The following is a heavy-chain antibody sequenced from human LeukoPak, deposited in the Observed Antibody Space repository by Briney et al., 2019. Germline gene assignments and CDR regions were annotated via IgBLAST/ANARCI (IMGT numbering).Heavy chain of an antibody. CDR2: INHSGST. CDR1: GGSFSGYY. CDR3: ARGRGSSSYVASDY. Sequence: SETLSLTCAVYGGSFSGYYWSWIRQPPGKGLEWIGEINHSGSTNYNPSLKSRVTISVDTSKNQFSLKLSSVTAADTAVYYCARGRGSSSYVASDYWGQGTLVTVSS. V-gene: IGHV4-34*01. J-gene: IGHJ4*02. D-gene: IGHD6-6*01.